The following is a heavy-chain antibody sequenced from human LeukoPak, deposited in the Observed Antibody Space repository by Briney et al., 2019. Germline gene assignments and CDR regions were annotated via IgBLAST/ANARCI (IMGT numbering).Heavy chain of an antibody. CDR2: ISWNSGSI. CDR3: AKANTLVGYDISTGSLDY. V-gene: IGHV3-9*01. J-gene: IGHJ4*02. Sequence: GGSLRLSCAASGFTFSSYAMSWVRQAPGKGLEWVSGISWNSGSIGYADSVKGRFTISRDNAKNSLYLQMNSRRAEDTALYYCAKANTLVGYDISTGSLDYWGQGTLVTVSS. CDR1: GFTFSSYA. D-gene: IGHD3-9*01.